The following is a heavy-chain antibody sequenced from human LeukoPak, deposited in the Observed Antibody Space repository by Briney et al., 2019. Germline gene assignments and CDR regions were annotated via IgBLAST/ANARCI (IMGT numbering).Heavy chain of an antibody. CDR2: IYYSGST. CDR1: GGSISTYY. J-gene: IGHJ4*02. CDR3: ARDIVLMVSKVRPLDY. D-gene: IGHD2-8*01. Sequence: SETLSLTCTVSGGSISTYYWSWIRQPPGKGLEWIGYIYYSGSTNYNPSLKSRATISVDTSKNQFSLKLSSVTAADTAVYYCARDIVLMVSKVRPLDYWGQGTLVTVSS. V-gene: IGHV4-59*12.